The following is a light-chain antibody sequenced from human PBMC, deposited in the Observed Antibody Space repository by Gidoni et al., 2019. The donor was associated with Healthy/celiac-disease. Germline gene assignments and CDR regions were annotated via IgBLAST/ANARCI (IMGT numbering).Light chain of an antibody. Sequence: DIQLTQSPSFLSASVGDRVTITCRASGGISSYLAWYQQTPGKAPKLLIYAASTLQSGVPSRFSGSGSGTEFTLTISSLQPEDFATYYCQQLNSYLLTFGPGTKVDIK. V-gene: IGKV1-9*01. CDR3: QQLNSYLLT. J-gene: IGKJ3*01. CDR2: AAS. CDR1: GGISSY.